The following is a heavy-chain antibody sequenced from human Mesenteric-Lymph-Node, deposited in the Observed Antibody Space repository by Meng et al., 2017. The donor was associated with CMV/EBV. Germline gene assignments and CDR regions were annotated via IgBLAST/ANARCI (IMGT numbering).Heavy chain of an antibody. CDR2: IYHSGST. D-gene: IGHD3-3*01. Sequence: SETLSLTCTVSGYSISTAYYWGWIRQPPGKGLEWIGTIYHSGSTYFNPSLKSRVTISVDTSKSQFSLNLSSVTAADTAVYYCARAGGSYYDFWSGYQIDYWGQGTLVTVSS. CDR3: ARAGGSYYDFWSGYQIDY. V-gene: IGHV4-38-2*02. J-gene: IGHJ4*02. CDR1: GYSISTAYY.